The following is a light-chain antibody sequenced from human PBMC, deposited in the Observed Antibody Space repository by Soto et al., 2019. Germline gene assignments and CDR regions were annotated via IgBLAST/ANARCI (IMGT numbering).Light chain of an antibody. Sequence: EVGLTQSPGTLSLSPGERATLSCRASQSVSNNYLAWYQQKPGQSPKLLIFGSSDRATGIPDRFSGSGSGTDFTLTISSLEPEDFAVYYRQQYGSSPPYTFGQGTKLEIK. CDR2: GSS. CDR3: QQYGSSPPYT. V-gene: IGKV3-20*01. J-gene: IGKJ2*01. CDR1: QSVSNNY.